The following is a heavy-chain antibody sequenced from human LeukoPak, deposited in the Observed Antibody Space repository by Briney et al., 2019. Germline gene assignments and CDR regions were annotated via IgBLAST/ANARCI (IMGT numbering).Heavy chain of an antibody. V-gene: IGHV4-61*08. D-gene: IGHD3-10*01. CDR2: IYYSGST. J-gene: IGHJ4*02. Sequence: SETLSLTCTVAGASVSRGGYYWSWIRQPPGKGLEWIGYIYYSGSTHYNPSLKSRGTISVDTSKNQCSLKVNSVTAADTAIYYCARRGGSGRSFDYWGQGTLVTVSS. CDR1: GASVSRGGYY. CDR3: ARRGGSGRSFDY.